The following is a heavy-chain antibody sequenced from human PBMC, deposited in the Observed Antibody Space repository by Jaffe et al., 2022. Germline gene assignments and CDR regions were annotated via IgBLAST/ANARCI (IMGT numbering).Heavy chain of an antibody. V-gene: IGHV3-30*02. CDR2: IRYDGSNK. CDR3: AKDIRGYCSSTSCPYGIYYYYYMDV. Sequence: QVQLVESGGGVVQPGGSLRLSCAASGFTFSSYGMHWVRQAPGKGLEWVAFIRYDGSNKYYADSVKGRFTISRDNSKNTLYLQMNSLRAEDTAVYYCAKDIRGYCSSTSCPYGIYYYYYMDVWGKGTTVTVSS. J-gene: IGHJ6*03. CDR1: GFTFSSYG. D-gene: IGHD2-2*01.